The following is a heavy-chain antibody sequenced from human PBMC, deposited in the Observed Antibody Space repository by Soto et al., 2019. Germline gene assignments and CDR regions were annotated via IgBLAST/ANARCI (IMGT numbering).Heavy chain of an antibody. CDR2: IIPLFGTA. D-gene: IGHD3-10*01. Sequence: QVQLVQSGADVKKPGSSVKVSCQASGVTFSSETLGWVRQAPGQGLEWVGGIIPLFGTASYAQKFQGRVTMSADESTSTVYMEVSSLRSDDTAVYFCATELGENPASPFDAWGQGTLVTVSS. CDR3: ATELGENPASPFDA. CDR1: GVTFSSET. V-gene: IGHV1-69*01. J-gene: IGHJ4*02.